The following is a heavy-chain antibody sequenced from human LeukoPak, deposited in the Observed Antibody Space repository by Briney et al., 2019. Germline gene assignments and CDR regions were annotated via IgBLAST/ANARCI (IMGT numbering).Heavy chain of an antibody. CDR1: GFTFSGYW. J-gene: IGHJ5*02. Sequence: GGSLRLSCAASGFTFSGYWMHWVRQAPGRGLVWVSHINGDGSSTNYADSVKGRYTISRDNSKNTLYLQMNSLRAEDTAVYYCAKAAWGVNWNYGTWFDPWGQGTLVTVSS. CDR3: AKAAWGVNWNYGTWFDP. D-gene: IGHD1-7*01. CDR2: INGDGSST. V-gene: IGHV3-74*01.